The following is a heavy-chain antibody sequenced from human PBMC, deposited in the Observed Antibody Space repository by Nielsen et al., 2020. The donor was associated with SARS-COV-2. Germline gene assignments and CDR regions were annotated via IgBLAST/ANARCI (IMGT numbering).Heavy chain of an antibody. CDR2: INTPATI. V-gene: IGHV3-69-1*01. D-gene: IGHD5-12*01. Sequence: GESLKISCAASGFTFSDYYMSWVRQSPGRGLEWVSYINTPATIYYADSLKGRFTISRDNPKNTLYLQMNSLRAEDTAVYYCARDRGGSSGYYAGSRSYSYYGMDVWGQGTTVTVSS. CDR3: ARDRGGSSGYYAGSRSYSYYGMDV. J-gene: IGHJ6*02. CDR1: GFTFSDYY.